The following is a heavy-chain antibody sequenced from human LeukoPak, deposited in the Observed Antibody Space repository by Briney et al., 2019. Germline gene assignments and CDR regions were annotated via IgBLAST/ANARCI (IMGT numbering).Heavy chain of an antibody. Sequence: SETLSLTCTVSGGSISSYYWSWIRQPPGKGLEWIGYIYYSGSTNYNPSLKSRVTISVDTSKNQFSLKLSSVTAADTAVYYCAKSSYYDFWSGYYNYYYMDVWGKGTTVTVSS. CDR1: GGSISSYY. CDR2: IYYSGST. J-gene: IGHJ6*03. V-gene: IGHV4-59*12. CDR3: AKSSYYDFWSGYYNYYYMDV. D-gene: IGHD3-3*01.